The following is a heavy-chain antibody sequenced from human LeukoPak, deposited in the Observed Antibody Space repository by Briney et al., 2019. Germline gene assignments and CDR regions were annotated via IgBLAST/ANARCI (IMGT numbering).Heavy chain of an antibody. D-gene: IGHD2-15*01. J-gene: IGHJ6*02. V-gene: IGHV4-59*01. CDR3: ARDRGRSSYYYGMDV. CDR1: GGSISSYY. Sequence: SETLSLTCTVSGGSISSYYSSWIRQPPGKGLEWIGCIEYSGSTNDNPSLKSRVSISVDTSKNQFSLKLNSVTAADTAVYYCARDRGRSSYYYGMDVWGQGTTVTVSS. CDR2: IEYSGST.